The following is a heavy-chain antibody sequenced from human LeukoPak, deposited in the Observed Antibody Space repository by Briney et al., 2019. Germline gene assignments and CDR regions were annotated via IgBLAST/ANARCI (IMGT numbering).Heavy chain of an antibody. CDR1: GGSISSGSYY. CDR3: TREFRIQLDP. CDR2: INISGST. Sequence: SETLSLTCTVSGGSISSGSYYWSWIRQPAWKGLEWIGRINISGSTNYNPSLKSRATISVDTSKNQFSLKLSSVAAADSAVYYGTREFRIQLDPWGQGTLVTVSS. J-gene: IGHJ5*01. D-gene: IGHD5-18*01. V-gene: IGHV4-61*02.